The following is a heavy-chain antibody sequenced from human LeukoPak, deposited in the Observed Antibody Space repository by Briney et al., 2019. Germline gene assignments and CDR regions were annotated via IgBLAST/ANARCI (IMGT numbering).Heavy chain of an antibody. V-gene: IGHV3-7*01. CDR3: AREGSSWPPTLDY. J-gene: IGHJ4*02. CDR1: GFTFSTHW. D-gene: IGHD6-13*01. Sequence: GGSLRLSCAASGFTFSTHWMSWVRQAPGKGLEWVVNIKEDGSEKYYVDSVKGRFTISRDKAKNSLYLQMNSLRAEDTAVYYCAREGSSWPPTLDYWGQGTLVTVSS. CDR2: IKEDGSEK.